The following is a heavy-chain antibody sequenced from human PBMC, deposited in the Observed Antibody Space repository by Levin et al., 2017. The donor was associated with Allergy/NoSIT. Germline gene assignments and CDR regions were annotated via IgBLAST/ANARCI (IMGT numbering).Heavy chain of an antibody. CDR1: GYTFTSYG. V-gene: IGHV1-18*01. Sequence: GESLKISCKASGYTFTSYGISWVRQAPGQGLEWMGWISAYNGNTNYAQKLQGRVTMTTDTSTSTAYMELRSLRSDDTAVYYCARADIVGATNDYWGQGTLVTVSS. D-gene: IGHD1-26*01. CDR3: ARADIVGATNDY. J-gene: IGHJ4*02. CDR2: ISAYNGNT.